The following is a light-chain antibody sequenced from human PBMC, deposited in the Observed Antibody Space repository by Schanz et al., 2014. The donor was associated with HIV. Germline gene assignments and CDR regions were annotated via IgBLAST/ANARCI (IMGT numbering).Light chain of an antibody. V-gene: IGLV2-8*01. CDR1: SSDVGGYNY. CDR2: EVS. Sequence: QSALTQPPSASGSPGQSVTISCTGTSSDVGGYNYVPWYQQHPGKAPKLMIYEVSKRPSGVPDRFSGSKSGNTASLTVSGLQAEDEADYYCSSYTSTNTLWVFGGGTKLTVL. J-gene: IGLJ3*02. CDR3: SSYTSTNTLWV.